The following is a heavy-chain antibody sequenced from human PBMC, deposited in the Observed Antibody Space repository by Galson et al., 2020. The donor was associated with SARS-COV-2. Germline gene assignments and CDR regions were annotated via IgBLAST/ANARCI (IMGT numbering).Heavy chain of an antibody. D-gene: IGHD3-10*01. Sequence: TGGSLRLSCAASGFTVSSNYMSWVRQAPGKGLEWVSIIYSDGDSYYADSVKGRFTISRHNSKNTLYLQMNSLRAEDTAVYYCARDSDGMDVWGQGTTVTVSS. V-gene: IGHV3-53*04. CDR3: ARDSDGMDV. CDR2: IYSDGDS. CDR1: GFTVSSNY. J-gene: IGHJ6*02.